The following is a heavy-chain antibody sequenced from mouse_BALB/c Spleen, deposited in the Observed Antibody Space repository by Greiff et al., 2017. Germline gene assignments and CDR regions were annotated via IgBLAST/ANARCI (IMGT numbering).Heavy chain of an antibody. Sequence: LQESGAELAKPGASVKMSCKASGYTFTSYWMHWVKQRPGQGLEWIGYINPSTGYTEYNQKFKDKATLTADKSSSTAYMQLSSLTSEDSAVYYCARSRGNYGYAMDYWGQGTSVTVSS. CDR3: ARSRGNYGYAMDY. CDR1: GYTFTSYW. CDR2: INPSTGYT. J-gene: IGHJ4*01. D-gene: IGHD2-1*01. V-gene: IGHV1-7*01.